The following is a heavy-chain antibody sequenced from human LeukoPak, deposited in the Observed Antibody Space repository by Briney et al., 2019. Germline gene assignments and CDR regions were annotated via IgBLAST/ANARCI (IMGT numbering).Heavy chain of an antibody. CDR3: ASVTMVVSRSEAGSFDI. Sequence: ASVKVSCKASGGTFSSYGITWVRQAPGQGLEWMGGIIPMFGTGNSAQKLQGRVTITTDESTRPAYMDLSRLRSEDTAVYYCASVTMVVSRSEAGSFDIWGRARLVAVPS. CDR2: IIPMFGTG. CDR1: GGTFSSYG. V-gene: IGHV1-69*05. D-gene: IGHD5/OR15-5a*01. J-gene: IGHJ3*02.